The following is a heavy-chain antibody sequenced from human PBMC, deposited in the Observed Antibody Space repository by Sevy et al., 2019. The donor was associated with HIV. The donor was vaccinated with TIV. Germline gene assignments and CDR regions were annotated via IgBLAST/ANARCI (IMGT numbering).Heavy chain of an antibody. J-gene: IGHJ3*02. D-gene: IGHD2-8*02. CDR1: GFTFNKHG. Sequence: GGSLRLYCAASGFTFNKHGMNWVRQAPGKGLEWVSCISGRGGSACYADSVKGRFTVSRDNSKDMLFLQMNGLRAEDTAVYYCAKDTVVLYPPDQGSFDIWDQGTMVTVSS. CDR3: AKDTVVLYPPDQGSFDI. CDR2: ISGRGGSA. V-gene: IGHV3-23*01.